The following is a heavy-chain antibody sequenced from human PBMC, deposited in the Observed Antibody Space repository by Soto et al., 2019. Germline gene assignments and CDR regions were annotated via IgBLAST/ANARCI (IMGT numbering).Heavy chain of an antibody. V-gene: IGHV3-23*01. CDR3: AKVDGSSVTGAFGI. CDR2: ISGGGGTT. CDR1: RFTFNMYG. J-gene: IGHJ3*02. D-gene: IGHD4-17*01. Sequence: ESGGGFLQPGGSLRLSCVASRFTFNMYGMNWVRQAPGKGLEWVSAISGGGGTTFYADSVKGRFTISRDNSKNTLYLQMNSLRVEDTALYYCAKVDGSSVTGAFGIWGRGTMVTVSS.